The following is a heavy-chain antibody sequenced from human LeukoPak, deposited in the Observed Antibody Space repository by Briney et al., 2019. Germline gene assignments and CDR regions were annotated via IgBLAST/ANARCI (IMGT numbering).Heavy chain of an antibody. D-gene: IGHD1-26*01. V-gene: IGHV3-23*01. J-gene: IGHJ4*02. CDR2: ISGSGGST. CDR3: AKGVVGASRRGYFDY. CDR1: GFTFSSYW. Sequence: GGSLRLSCAASGFTFSSYWMSWVRQAPGKGLEWVSAISGSGGSTYYADSVKGRFTISRDNSKNTLYLQMNSLRAEDTAVYYCAKGVVGASRRGYFDYWGQGTLVTVSS.